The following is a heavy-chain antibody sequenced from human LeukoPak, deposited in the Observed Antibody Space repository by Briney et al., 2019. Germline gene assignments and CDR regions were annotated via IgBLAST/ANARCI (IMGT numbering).Heavy chain of an antibody. V-gene: IGHV4-38-2*01. CDR1: GYSISSGYY. Sequence: SETLSLTCAVSGYSISSGYYWGWIRQPPGKGLEWIGSIYHSGSTYYNPSLKSRVTISVDTSKNQFSLKLSSVTAADAAVYYCARGGIAAAAPFDYWGQGTLVTVSS. D-gene: IGHD6-13*01. CDR2: IYHSGST. CDR3: ARGGIAAAAPFDY. J-gene: IGHJ4*02.